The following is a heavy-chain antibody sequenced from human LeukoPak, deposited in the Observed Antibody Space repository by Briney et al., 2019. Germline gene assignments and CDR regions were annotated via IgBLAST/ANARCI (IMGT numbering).Heavy chain of an antibody. D-gene: IGHD2-2*01. V-gene: IGHV1-69*13. J-gene: IGHJ6*03. CDR1: GGTFSSYA. Sequence: SVKVSCKASGGTFSSYAISWVRQAPGQGLEWMGGIIPIFGTANYAQKFQGRVTITADESTSTAYMELSSLRSEDTAVYYCAREAAADYYMDVWGEGTTVTVSS. CDR3: AREAAADYYMDV. CDR2: IIPIFGTA.